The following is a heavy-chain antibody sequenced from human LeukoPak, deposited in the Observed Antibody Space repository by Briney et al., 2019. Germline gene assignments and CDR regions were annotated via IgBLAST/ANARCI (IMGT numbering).Heavy chain of an antibody. CDR1: GFTFSDYY. Sequence: GGSLRLSCAASGFTFSDYYMGCIRQAPGKGLEWVSYIGKSGSHTNYGDSVKGRFTIARDNAKNSLYLQMNSLRAEDTAVYYCARYPRSGGSSDYWGQGTLVTVSS. CDR2: IGKSGSHT. J-gene: IGHJ4*02. D-gene: IGHD1-26*01. CDR3: ARYPRSGGSSDY. V-gene: IGHV3-11*03.